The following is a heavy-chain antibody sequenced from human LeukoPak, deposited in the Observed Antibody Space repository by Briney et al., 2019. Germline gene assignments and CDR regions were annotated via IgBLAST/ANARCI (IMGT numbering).Heavy chain of an antibody. J-gene: IGHJ4*02. CDR1: GFTFNIYA. Sequence: GGSLSLSCAASGFTFNIYAMSWVRQAPGKGLECVAGISGSGGSTGYADSVKGRFTISRDNSKNTLYLHMNSLRAEDTAVYYCAKDRRIAAAYLFDYWGQGTLVSVSS. CDR3: AKDRRIAAAYLFDY. V-gene: IGHV3-23*01. CDR2: ISGSGGST. D-gene: IGHD6-13*01.